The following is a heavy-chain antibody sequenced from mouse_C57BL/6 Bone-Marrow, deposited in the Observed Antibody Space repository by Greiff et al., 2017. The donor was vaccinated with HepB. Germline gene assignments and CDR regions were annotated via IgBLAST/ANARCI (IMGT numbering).Heavy chain of an antibody. CDR3: ARGYDGYYYAMDY. J-gene: IGHJ4*01. D-gene: IGHD2-3*01. CDR2: IFPGSGST. V-gene: IGHV1-75*01. CDR1: GYTFTDYY. Sequence: QVHVKQSGPELVKPGASVKISCKASGYTFTDYYINWVKQRPGQGLEWIGWIFPGSGSTYYNEKFKGKATLTVDKSSRTAYMLLSSLTSEYSAVYFCARGYDGYYYAMDYWGQGTSVTVSS.